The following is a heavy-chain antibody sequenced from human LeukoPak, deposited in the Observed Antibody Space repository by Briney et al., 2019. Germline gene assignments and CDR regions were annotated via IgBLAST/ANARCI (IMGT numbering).Heavy chain of an antibody. CDR3: AKDQQTWGPFDT. CDR1: GFTFDDYA. D-gene: IGHD3-16*01. J-gene: IGHJ3*02. V-gene: IGHV3-9*01. CDR2: ISWNSGSI. Sequence: GGSLRLSCAASGFTFDDYAMHWVRQAPGKGLEWVSGISWNSGSIGYADSVKGRFTISRDNAKNSLYLQMNSLRAEDTALYYCAKDQQTWGPFDTSGQGTMVTVSS.